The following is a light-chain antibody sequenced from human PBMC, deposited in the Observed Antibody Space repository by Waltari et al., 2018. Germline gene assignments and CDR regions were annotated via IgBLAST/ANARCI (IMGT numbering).Light chain of an antibody. V-gene: IGLV3-1*01. Sequence: SYELTQPPSVSVSPGQTASITCSGAKLGDTYACWYQQKPGQSPVLVIYQDSKRPSGIPERFSGSNSGNTATLTISGTQAMDEADYYCQAWDSSTAGVFGGGTKLTVL. J-gene: IGLJ2*01. CDR3: QAWDSSTAGV. CDR1: KLGDTY. CDR2: QDS.